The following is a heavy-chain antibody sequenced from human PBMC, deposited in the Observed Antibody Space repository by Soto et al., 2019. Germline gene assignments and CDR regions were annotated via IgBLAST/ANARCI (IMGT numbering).Heavy chain of an antibody. CDR3: ARPHGGSSGWDNWFDP. CDR1: GGSISSYY. CDR2: IYYSGST. V-gene: IGHV4-59*01. D-gene: IGHD6-25*01. Sequence: SSETLSLTCTVSGGSISSYYWSWIRQPPGKGLEWIGYIYYSGSTNYNPSLKSRVTISVDTSKNQFSLKLSSVTAADTAVYYCARPHGGSSGWDNWFDPWGQGTLVTVS. J-gene: IGHJ5*02.